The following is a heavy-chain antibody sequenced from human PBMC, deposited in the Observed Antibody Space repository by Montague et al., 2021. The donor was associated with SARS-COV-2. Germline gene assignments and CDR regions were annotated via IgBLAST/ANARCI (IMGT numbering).Heavy chain of an antibody. CDR3: ARDLVEGSGWGTYYYYGMDV. Sequence: SETLSLTCTVSGGSISSSSYYWGWIRQPPGKGLEWIGSIYYSGSTYYNPSLKIRVSISVDTSKNQFSLKLISVTAADTAVYYCARDLVEGSGWGTYYYYGMDVWGQGTTVTVSS. J-gene: IGHJ6*02. CDR1: GGSISSSSYY. V-gene: IGHV4-39*07. D-gene: IGHD3-16*01. CDR2: IYYSGST.